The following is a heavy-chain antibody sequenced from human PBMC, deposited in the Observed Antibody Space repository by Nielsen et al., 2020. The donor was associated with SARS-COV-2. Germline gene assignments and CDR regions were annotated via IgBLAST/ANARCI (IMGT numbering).Heavy chain of an antibody. Sequence: SETLSLTCTVSGGSISSYYWSWIRQPPGKGLEWIGEINHSGSTNYNPSLKSRVTISVDTSKNQFSLKLSSVTAADTAVYYCARRGYSGSYQIDYWGQGTLVTVSS. CDR3: ARRGYSGSYQIDY. J-gene: IGHJ4*02. CDR2: INHSGST. D-gene: IGHD1-26*01. CDR1: GGSISSYY. V-gene: IGHV4-34*01.